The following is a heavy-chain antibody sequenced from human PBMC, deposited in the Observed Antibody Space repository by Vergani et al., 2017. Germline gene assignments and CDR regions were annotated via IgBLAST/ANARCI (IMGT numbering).Heavy chain of an antibody. CDR2: ISWNSNSI. Sequence: EVQLEESGGGLVLPGRSLRLSCVASGFTSAGDAMHWVRQAPGKGLEWVSGISWNSNSIGYADSVKGRFTSSRDNAKNSLYLQMNSLRAEDTALYYCAKDLGTSSGGGWFDPWGQGTLVTVSS. V-gene: IGHV3-9*02. J-gene: IGHJ5*02. CDR3: AKDLGTSSGGGWFDP. D-gene: IGHD6-6*01. CDR1: GFTSAGDA.